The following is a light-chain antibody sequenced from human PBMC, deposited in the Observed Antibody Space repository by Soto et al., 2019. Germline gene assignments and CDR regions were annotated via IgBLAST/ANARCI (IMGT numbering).Light chain of an antibody. CDR3: QQYNSYPWA. CDR2: DAS. Sequence: DIQLTQSPSTLSASVGDIVSITCRASQSIRSWLAWYQQKPGKAPKVLIYDASSLESGVPSRFSGSGSGTEFTLTISSLQPDDFATYYCQQYNSYPWAFGQGPRWIS. J-gene: IGKJ1*01. CDR1: QSIRSW. V-gene: IGKV1-5*01.